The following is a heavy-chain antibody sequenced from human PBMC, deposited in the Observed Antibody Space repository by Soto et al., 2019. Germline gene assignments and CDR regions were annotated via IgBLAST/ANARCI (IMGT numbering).Heavy chain of an antibody. CDR3: AGGSSGWFDY. D-gene: IGHD6-19*01. J-gene: IGHJ4*02. CDR1: GGSVSSGTYY. V-gene: IGHV4-61*01. Sequence: QVQLQESGPGLVKPSETLSLTCTVSGGSVSSGTYYWSWIRQPPGKGLEWIGYIYNSGSTKYNPSLKRRVTISLDTPKNQFSLKLSSVTTADTAVYYCAGGSSGWFDYWGQGTLVTVSS. CDR2: IYNSGST.